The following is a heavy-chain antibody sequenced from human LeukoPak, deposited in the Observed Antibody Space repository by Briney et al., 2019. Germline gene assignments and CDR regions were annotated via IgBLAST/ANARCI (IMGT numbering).Heavy chain of an antibody. J-gene: IGHJ6*02. Sequence: GGSLRLSCEASGFTFSSHWMSWVRQAPGKGLEWVANIKQDGSEEYYVDSVKGRFTISRDNAKNSLYLVMNSLRGEDTAVYYCAKVVQVLTGYYISYGMDVWGQGTTVTVSS. CDR2: IKQDGSEE. D-gene: IGHD3-9*01. CDR1: GFTFSSHW. CDR3: AKVVQVLTGYYISYGMDV. V-gene: IGHV3-7*05.